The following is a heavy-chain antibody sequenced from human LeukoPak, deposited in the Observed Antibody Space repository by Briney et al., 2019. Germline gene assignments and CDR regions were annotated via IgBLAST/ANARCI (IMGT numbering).Heavy chain of an antibody. D-gene: IGHD5-24*01. CDR3: AKDGTERWLQLPDDY. V-gene: IGHV3-23*01. Sequence: PGGSLRLSCAVSGITLSNYGMSWVRQAAGKGLEWVAGISDSGISTNYADSVKGRFTISRDNSKNTLYLQMNSLRAEDTAVYYCAKDGTERWLQLPDDYWGQGTLVTVSS. J-gene: IGHJ4*02. CDR2: ISDSGIST. CDR1: GITLSNYG.